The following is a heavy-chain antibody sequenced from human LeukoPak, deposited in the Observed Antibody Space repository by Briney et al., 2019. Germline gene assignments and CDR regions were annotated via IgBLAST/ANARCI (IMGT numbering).Heavy chain of an antibody. CDR1: GYTLTELS. Sequence: ASVTVSCKVSGYTLTELSMHWVRQAPGKGLEWMGGFDPEDGETIYAQKFQGRVTMTEDTSTDTAYMELSSLRSEDTAVYYCATFTMVRGVLIAPHGFDPWGQGTLVTVSS. V-gene: IGHV1-24*01. CDR2: FDPEDGET. J-gene: IGHJ5*02. CDR3: ATFTMVRGVLIAPHGFDP. D-gene: IGHD3-10*01.